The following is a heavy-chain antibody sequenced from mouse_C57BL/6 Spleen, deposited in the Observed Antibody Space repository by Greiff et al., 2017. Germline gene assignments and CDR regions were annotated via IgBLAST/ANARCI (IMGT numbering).Heavy chain of an antibody. J-gene: IGHJ1*03. D-gene: IGHD1-1*01. CDR3: ARGLYYYGGRYFDV. Sequence: EVQLQQSGPELVKPGASVKISCKASGYTFTDYYMNWVKQSHGKSLEWIGDINPNNGGTSYNQKFKGKATLTVDKSSSTAYMELRSLTSEDSAVYDCARGLYYYGGRYFDVWGTGTTVTVSS. CDR1: GYTFTDYY. CDR2: INPNNGGT. V-gene: IGHV1-26*01.